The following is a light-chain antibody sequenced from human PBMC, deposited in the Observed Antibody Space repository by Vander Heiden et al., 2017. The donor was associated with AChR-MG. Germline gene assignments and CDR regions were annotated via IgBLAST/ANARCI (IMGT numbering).Light chain of an antibody. CDR1: QSISSW. CDR2: DAS. CDR3: QQYNSYEET. Sequence: DIQMTQSPSTLSASVGDRVTITSRASQSISSWLAWYQQKPGKAPKLLIYDASSLESGVPSRFSGSRSGTEFTLTISSLQPDDFATYYCQQYNSYEETFGQGTKVEIK. V-gene: IGKV1-5*01. J-gene: IGKJ1*01.